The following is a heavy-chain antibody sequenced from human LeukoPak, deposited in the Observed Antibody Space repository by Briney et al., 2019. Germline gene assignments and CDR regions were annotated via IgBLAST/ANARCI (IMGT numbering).Heavy chain of an antibody. CDR1: GFTFSSHA. CDR3: ARDRGIAARPGYYYYYMDV. D-gene: IGHD6-6*01. CDR2: ISKDGTIK. J-gene: IGHJ6*03. V-gene: IGHV3-30*07. Sequence: GGSLRLSCAASGFTFSSHAMHWVRQAPGKGLEWVGIISKDGTIKYYADSMKGRLTMSRDNSRNTLYLQMNSLRAEDTAVYYCARDRGIAARPGYYYYYMDVWGKGTTVTVSS.